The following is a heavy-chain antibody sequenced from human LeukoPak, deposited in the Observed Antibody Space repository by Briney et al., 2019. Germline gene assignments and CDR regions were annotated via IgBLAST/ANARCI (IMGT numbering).Heavy chain of an antibody. Sequence: ASVKVPCKASGYTFTSYGISWVRQAPGQGLEWMGWISAYNGNTNYAQKLQGRVTMTTDTSTSTAYMELSSLRSEDTAVYYCAREGSDYGGPGGAYYFDYWGQGTLVTVSS. CDR3: AREGSDYGGPGGAYYFDY. V-gene: IGHV1-18*01. J-gene: IGHJ4*02. CDR1: GYTFTSYG. CDR2: ISAYNGNT. D-gene: IGHD4-23*01.